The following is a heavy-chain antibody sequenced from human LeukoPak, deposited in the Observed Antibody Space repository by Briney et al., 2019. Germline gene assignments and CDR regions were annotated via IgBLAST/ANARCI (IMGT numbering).Heavy chain of an antibody. D-gene: IGHD4-17*01. V-gene: IGHV4-61*02. Sequence: PSETLSLTCTVSGGSISSGSYYWSWIRQPAGKGLEWIGRIYTSGSTNYNPSLKSRVTISVDTSKNQFSLKLSSVTAADTAVYYCARVGKNDYGEGYFDYWGQGTLVTVSS. CDR1: GGSISSGSYY. CDR3: ARVGKNDYGEGYFDY. CDR2: IYTSGST. J-gene: IGHJ4*02.